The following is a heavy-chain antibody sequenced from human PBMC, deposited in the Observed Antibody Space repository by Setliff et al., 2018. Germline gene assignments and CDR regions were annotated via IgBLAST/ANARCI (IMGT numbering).Heavy chain of an antibody. V-gene: IGHV4-4*02. CDR1: GGSISSPNW. J-gene: IGHJ5*02. CDR2: IYHSGTT. Sequence: PSETLSLTCAVSGGSISSPNWWNWVRQPPGKGLEWIGEIYHSGTTNYNPSLKSRVTMSVDKSRNQFSLRLTSVTAADTAIYCARQMSPPGMARARGFSWFDPLGQGTLVTVSS. CDR3: RQMSPPGMARARGFSWFDP. D-gene: IGHD3-10*01.